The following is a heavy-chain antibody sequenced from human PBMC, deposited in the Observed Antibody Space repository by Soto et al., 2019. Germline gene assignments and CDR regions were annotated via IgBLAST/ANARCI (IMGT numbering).Heavy chain of an antibody. CDR3: ARHVTGYCSGGPCPYYFAF. Sequence: PSETLSLTCTVSGGSLNSYYWSWIRQPPGKGLEWIGYIFYIGGADYNPSLKSRVTISVDTSKNQFSLELSSVTAADTAVYYCARHVTGYCSGGPCPYYFAFWDQGTLVTVS. J-gene: IGHJ4*02. CDR2: IFYIGGA. V-gene: IGHV4-59*08. D-gene: IGHD2-15*01. CDR1: GGSLNSYY.